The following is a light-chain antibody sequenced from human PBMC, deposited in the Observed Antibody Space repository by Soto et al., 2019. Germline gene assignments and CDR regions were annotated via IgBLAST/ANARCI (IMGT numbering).Light chain of an antibody. Sequence: DIQMTQSPSTLSASLGDRVTITCRASQEIGTWLACYQQKPEKAPKLLIYAASSLQSGVPSRFSGSGSGTDFTLTISSLQPEDFATYYCQQSYSTPWTFGQGTKVDIK. V-gene: IGKV1-39*01. CDR2: AAS. J-gene: IGKJ1*01. CDR1: QEIGTW. CDR3: QQSYSTPWT.